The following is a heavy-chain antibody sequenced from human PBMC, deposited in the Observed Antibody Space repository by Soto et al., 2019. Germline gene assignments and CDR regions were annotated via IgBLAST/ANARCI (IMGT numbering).Heavy chain of an antibody. CDR3: AAGVTYDGNFDI. CDR2: IVVGSGNT. CDR1: GCTFTSSA. J-gene: IGHJ3*02. Sequence: QMQLVQSGPEVKKRGTSVKVSCKAYGCTFTSSAMQWVRQARGQRLEWIGWIVVGSGNTNYAQKFQERVSITRDMSTRTAYMELSSLRSEDTAVYYCAAGVTYDGNFDIWGQGTMVTVSS. D-gene: IGHD5-12*01. V-gene: IGHV1-58*02.